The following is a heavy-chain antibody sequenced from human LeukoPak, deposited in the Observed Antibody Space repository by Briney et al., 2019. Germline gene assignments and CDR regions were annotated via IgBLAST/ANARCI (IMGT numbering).Heavy chain of an antibody. CDR1: GGSISSYY. Sequence: SETLSLTCTVSGGSISSYYWSWIRQPPGKGLEWIGYIYYSGSTNYNPSLKSRVTISVDTSKNQFSLKLSSVTAADTAVYYCARDYNPRGWFDPWGQGTLVTVSS. D-gene: IGHD3-10*01. V-gene: IGHV4-59*01. CDR3: ARDYNPRGWFDP. J-gene: IGHJ5*02. CDR2: IYYSGST.